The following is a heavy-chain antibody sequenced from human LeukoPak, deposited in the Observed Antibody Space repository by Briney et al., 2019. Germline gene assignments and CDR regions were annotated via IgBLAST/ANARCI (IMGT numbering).Heavy chain of an antibody. CDR3: ARTYYYGSGSSYFDP. V-gene: IGHV4-4*07. D-gene: IGHD3-10*01. J-gene: IGHJ5*02. CDR1: GGSFSTYY. CDR2: IYTSGNT. Sequence: SETLSLTCTVSGGSFSTYYWSWIRQPAGKGLEWIGRIYTSGNTHYNPSLKSRVTISIDTSKNHFSLNLTSVTAADTAVYYCARTYYYGSGSSYFDPWGQGTLVTVSS.